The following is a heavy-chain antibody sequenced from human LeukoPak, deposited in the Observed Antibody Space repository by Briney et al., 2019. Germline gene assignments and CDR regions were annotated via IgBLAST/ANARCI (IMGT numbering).Heavy chain of an antibody. CDR2: IYYSGST. V-gene: IGHV4-31*03. CDR1: GGPISSGGYY. J-gene: IGHJ3*02. CDR3: ARGLPGAFDI. Sequence: SETLSLTCTVSGGPISSGGYYWSWIRQHPGKGLEWIGYIYYSGSTYYNPSLKSRVTISVATSKNHFSLKLSSVTAADTAVYYCARGLPGAFDIWGQGTMVTVSS.